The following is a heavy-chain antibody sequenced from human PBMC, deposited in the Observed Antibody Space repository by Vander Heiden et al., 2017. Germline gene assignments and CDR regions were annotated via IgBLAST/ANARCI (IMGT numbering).Heavy chain of an antibody. D-gene: IGHD2-2*01. CDR1: GGSFSGYY. CDR2: INHSGST. Sequence: QVQLQQWGAGLLKPSETLSLTCAVYGGSFSGYYWSWIRQPPGKGLEWIREINHSGSTNYNPSLKSRVTISVDTSKNQFSLKLSSVTAADTAVYYCARGHCSSTSCDYYYGMDVWGQGTTVTVSS. J-gene: IGHJ6*02. CDR3: ARGHCSSTSCDYYYGMDV. V-gene: IGHV4-34*01.